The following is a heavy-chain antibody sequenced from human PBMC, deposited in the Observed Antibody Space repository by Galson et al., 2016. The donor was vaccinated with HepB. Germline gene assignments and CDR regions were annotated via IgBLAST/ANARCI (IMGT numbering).Heavy chain of an antibody. D-gene: IGHD6-13*01. CDR1: GYTFTGHY. CDR3: ARVGSSGWSYSYLDY. J-gene: IGHJ4*02. V-gene: IGHV1-2*02. Sequence: SVKVSCKASGYTFTGHYIHWVRQAPGQGLEWMGWINPNGGGTNSAQKLHGRLTMTRDTFANTAHVELTSLRSDDTAIYYCARVGSSGWSYSYLDYWGRGTLVPVSS. CDR2: INPNGGGT.